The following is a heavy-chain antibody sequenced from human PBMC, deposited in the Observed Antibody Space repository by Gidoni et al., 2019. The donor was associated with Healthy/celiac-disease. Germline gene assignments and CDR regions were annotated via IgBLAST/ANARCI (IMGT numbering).Heavy chain of an antibody. D-gene: IGHD3-22*01. CDR1: GFTFSSYW. CDR2: IKQDGSEK. Sequence: EVQLVESGGGLVQPGGSLRLSCAASGFTFSSYWMSWVRQAPGKGLEWGANIKQDGSEKYYVDSVKGRFTIYRDNAKNSLYLQMNSLRAEDTAVYYCARDYGGDYYDSSGYANFDYWGQGTLVTVSS. V-gene: IGHV3-7*04. CDR3: ARDYGGDYYDSSGYANFDY. J-gene: IGHJ4*02.